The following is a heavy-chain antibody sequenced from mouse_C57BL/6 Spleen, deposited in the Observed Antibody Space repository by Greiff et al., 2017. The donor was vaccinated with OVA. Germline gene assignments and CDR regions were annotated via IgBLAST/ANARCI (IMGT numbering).Heavy chain of an antibody. Sequence: QVQLQQSGAELARPGASVKMSCKASGYTFTSYTMHWVKQRPGQGLEWIGYINPSSGYTKYNQKFKDKATLTADKSSSTAYMQLSSLTSEDSAVYYCARGGLLRWYFDVWGTGTTVTVAS. V-gene: IGHV1-4*01. CDR3: ARGGLLRWYFDV. CDR1: GYTFTSYT. J-gene: IGHJ1*03. CDR2: INPSSGYT. D-gene: IGHD1-1*01.